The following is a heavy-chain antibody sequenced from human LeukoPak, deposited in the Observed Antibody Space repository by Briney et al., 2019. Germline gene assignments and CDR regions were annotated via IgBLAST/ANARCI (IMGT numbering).Heavy chain of an antibody. V-gene: IGHV3-74*01. J-gene: IGHJ3*02. Sequence: GSLRLSCAASGFTFSNYWMHWVRQAPGKGLVWVSHINSDGSNTNYADSVKGRFTISRDNAKNTLYLQMNSLRAEDTAVYYCTDPFGDAFDIWGQGTMVTVSS. CDR1: GFTFSNYW. D-gene: IGHD3-3*01. CDR3: TDPFGDAFDI. CDR2: INSDGSNT.